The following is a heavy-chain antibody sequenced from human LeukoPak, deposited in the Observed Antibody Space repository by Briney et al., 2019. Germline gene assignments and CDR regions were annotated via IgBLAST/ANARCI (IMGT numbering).Heavy chain of an antibody. Sequence: PGGPLRLSCAASGFTVSNSYMSWVRQAPGKGLEWVSVIYSGGSTYYADSVKGRFTISRDNSKNTLYLQMNSLRAEDTAVYYCAKGDITMIPDWGQGTLVTVSS. CDR3: AKGDITMIPD. CDR1: GFTVSNSY. V-gene: IGHV3-53*01. D-gene: IGHD3-22*01. J-gene: IGHJ4*02. CDR2: IYSGGST.